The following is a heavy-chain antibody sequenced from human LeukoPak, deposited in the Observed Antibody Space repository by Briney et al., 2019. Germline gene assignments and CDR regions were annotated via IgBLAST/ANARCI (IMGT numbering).Heavy chain of an antibody. CDR2: INPNSGGT. J-gene: IGHJ6*03. D-gene: IGHD3-9*01. CDR1: GYTFTGYY. V-gene: IGHV1-2*02. CDR3: ARASDYDILTGRYYYYYMDV. Sequence: EASVKVFCKASGYTFTGYYMHWVRQAPGQGLEWMGWINPNSGGTNYAQKFQGRVTMTRDTSISTAYMELSRLRSDDTAVYYCARASDYDILTGRYYYYYMDVWGKGTTVTISS.